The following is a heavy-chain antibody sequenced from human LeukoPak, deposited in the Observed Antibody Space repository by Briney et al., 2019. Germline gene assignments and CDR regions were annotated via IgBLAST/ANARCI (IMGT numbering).Heavy chain of an antibody. V-gene: IGHV6-1*01. J-gene: IGHJ2*01. CDR2: TYYRSKWYN. CDR1: GDSVFSNSVA. D-gene: IGHD7-27*01. CDR3: ARGDWGSVLHWYFDL. Sequence: SQTLSLTCAISGDSVFSNSVAWNWIRQSPSRGLEWLGRTYYRSKWYNDYAVSVKSRITVNPDTSKNQFSLQLNSVTPEDTAVYYCARGDWGSVLHWYFDLWGRGTLVTVSS.